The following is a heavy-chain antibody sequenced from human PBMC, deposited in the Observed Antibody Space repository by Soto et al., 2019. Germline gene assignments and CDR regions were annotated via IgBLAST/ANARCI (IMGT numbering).Heavy chain of an antibody. D-gene: IGHD3-22*01. CDR1: GFTFSSYA. Sequence: EVQLLDSGGGLVQPGGSLRLSCAASGFTFSSYAMDWVRQAPGKGLEWVSAISGSGDDTYYAASVKGRFTISRDNSKNTLYLQMTSLRAEDTALYYCARGRSVAAITTDWYFDLWGRGTLVTVSS. CDR2: ISGSGDDT. V-gene: IGHV3-23*01. CDR3: ARGRSVAAITTDWYFDL. J-gene: IGHJ2*01.